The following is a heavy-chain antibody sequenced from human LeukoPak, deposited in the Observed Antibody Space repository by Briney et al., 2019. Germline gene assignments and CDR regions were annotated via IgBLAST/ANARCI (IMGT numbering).Heavy chain of an antibody. CDR2: IYYSGST. J-gene: IGHJ4*02. CDR3: ARLFGGVIV. V-gene: IGHV4-59*08. D-gene: IGHD3-16*02. CDR1: GGSISSYY. Sequence: SETLSLTCTVSGGSISSYYWSWIRQPPGKGLGWIGYIYYSGSTNYNPSPKSRVTISVDTSKNQFSLKLSSATAADTAVYYCARLFGGVIVWGQGTLVTVSS.